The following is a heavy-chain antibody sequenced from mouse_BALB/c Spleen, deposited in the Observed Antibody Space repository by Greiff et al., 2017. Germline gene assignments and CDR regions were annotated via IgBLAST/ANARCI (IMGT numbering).Heavy chain of an antibody. J-gene: IGHJ3*01. Sequence: EVKVVESGGGLVKPGGSLKLSCAASGFTFSDYYMYWVRQTPEKRLEWVATISDGGSYTYYPDSVKGRFTISRDNAKNNLYLQMSSLKSEDTAMYYCARKATTPFAYWGQGTLVTVSA. D-gene: IGHD6-1*01. V-gene: IGHV5-4*02. CDR2: ISDGGSYT. CDR1: GFTFSDYY. CDR3: ARKATTPFAY.